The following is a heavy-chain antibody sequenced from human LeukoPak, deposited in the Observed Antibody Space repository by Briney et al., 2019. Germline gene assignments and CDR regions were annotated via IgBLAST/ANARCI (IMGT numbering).Heavy chain of an antibody. CDR1: GFTFSSYA. D-gene: IGHD2-2*01. CDR3: ARVYCSSTSCFDY. V-gene: IGHV3-23*01. Sequence: GGSLRLSCAASGFTFSSYAMSWVRQAPGKGLEWVSVISGSGGSTYYADSVKGRFTISRDNAKNSLYLQMNSLRAEDTAVYYCARVYCSSTSCFDYWGQGTLVTVSS. CDR2: ISGSGGST. J-gene: IGHJ4*02.